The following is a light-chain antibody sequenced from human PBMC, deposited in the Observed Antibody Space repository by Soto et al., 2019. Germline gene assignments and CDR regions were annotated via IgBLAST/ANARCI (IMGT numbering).Light chain of an antibody. V-gene: IGKV1-39*01. CDR3: QQSYSTPSIT. Sequence: DIQMTQSPSSLSASVGDRVTITCRASQSISSYLNWYQQKPGKAPKLLIYAASSLQSGVPSRFSASGSGTNLTLTISSLQPEDFATYSCQQSYSTPSITFGQGTRLEIK. CDR2: AAS. CDR1: QSISSY. J-gene: IGKJ5*01.